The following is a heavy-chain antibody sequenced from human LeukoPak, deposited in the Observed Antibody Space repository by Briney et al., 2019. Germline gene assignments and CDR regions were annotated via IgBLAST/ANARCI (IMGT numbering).Heavy chain of an antibody. J-gene: IGHJ3*02. V-gene: IGHV3-21*01. CDR1: GFTFSSYS. Sequence: GGSLRLSCAASGFTFSSYSMNWVRQAPGKGLEWVSSISSSSSYIYYADSVKGRFTISRDNAKNSLYLQMSSLRAEDTAVYYCARVQWGKKDAFDIWGQGTMVTVSS. D-gene: IGHD3-16*01. CDR3: ARVQWGKKDAFDI. CDR2: ISSSSSYI.